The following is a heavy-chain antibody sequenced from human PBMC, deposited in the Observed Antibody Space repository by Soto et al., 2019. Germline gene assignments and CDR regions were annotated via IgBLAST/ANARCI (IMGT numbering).Heavy chain of an antibody. Sequence: QVQLVQSGAEVKKPGASVKVSCKASGYTFTSYDINWVRQATGQGLEWMGWMNPNSGNTGYAQKFQGSVTMTRNTSICTAYMELSSLRSEETAVYYWARAEGTPDYYYYYMDVWGKGTTITVSS. CDR1: GYTFTSYD. J-gene: IGHJ6*03. D-gene: IGHD2-15*01. V-gene: IGHV1-8*01. CDR2: MNPNSGNT. CDR3: ARAEGTPDYYYYYMDV.